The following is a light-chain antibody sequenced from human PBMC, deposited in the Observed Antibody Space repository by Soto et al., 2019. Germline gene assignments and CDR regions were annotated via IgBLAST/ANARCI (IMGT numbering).Light chain of an antibody. CDR2: DAS. CDR3: QQRSNWTPIFT. J-gene: IGKJ3*01. V-gene: IGKV3-11*01. CDR1: QSVSSY. Sequence: EIVLTQSPATLSLSPGERATLSCSASQSVSSYLAWYQQKPGQAPRLLIYDASNRATGILARFSGSGSGTDFTLTIISLEPEDFTVYYCQQRSNWTPIFTFGPGTKVYSK.